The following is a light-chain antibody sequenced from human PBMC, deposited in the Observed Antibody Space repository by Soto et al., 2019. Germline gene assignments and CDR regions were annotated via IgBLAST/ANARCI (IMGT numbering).Light chain of an antibody. V-gene: IGKV3-15*01. CDR2: NAS. CDR1: QSVYST. J-gene: IGKJ4*01. Sequence: EIVMTQSPATLSVSPGDRATLSCRASQSVYSTLAWYQQKPGKAPSLLIYNASTRATGIPARFSGSGSGTEFTLTISSLQSEDFAVYYCQQYNKWPLTFGGGTKLEIK. CDR3: QQYNKWPLT.